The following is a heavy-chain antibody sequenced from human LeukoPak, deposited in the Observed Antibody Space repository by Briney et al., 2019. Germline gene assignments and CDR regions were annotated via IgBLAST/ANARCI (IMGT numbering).Heavy chain of an antibody. CDR1: GFSFSDAW. CDR3: AKEGHLAMIVVVITHFDY. Sequence: SGGSLRLSCAASGFSFSDAWMSWVRQAPGKGLEWVGRIKSKTDPGTTDYAAPLKGRFTISRDDSKNTLYLQMNSLRAEDTAVYYCAKEGHLAMIVVVITHFDYWGQGTLVTVSS. D-gene: IGHD3-22*01. CDR2: IKSKTDPGTT. V-gene: IGHV3-15*01. J-gene: IGHJ4*02.